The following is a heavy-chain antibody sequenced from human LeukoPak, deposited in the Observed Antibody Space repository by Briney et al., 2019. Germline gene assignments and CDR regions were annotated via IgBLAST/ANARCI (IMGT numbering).Heavy chain of an antibody. V-gene: IGHV1-2*02. CDR3: ARALKLLYWFDP. D-gene: IGHD3-10*01. Sequence: ASVKVSCKASGYTFTGYHMHWVRQAPGQGLEWMGWINPNSGGTNYAQKFQGRVTMTRDTSISTAYMELSRLRSDDTAVYYCARALKLLYWFDPWGQGTLVTVSS. CDR2: INPNSGGT. J-gene: IGHJ5*02. CDR1: GYTFTGYH.